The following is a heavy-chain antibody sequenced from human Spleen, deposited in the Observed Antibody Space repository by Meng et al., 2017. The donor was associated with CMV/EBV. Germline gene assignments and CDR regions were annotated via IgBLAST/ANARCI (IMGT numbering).Heavy chain of an antibody. Sequence: GESLKISCAASGFSFSDYYMTWIRRAPGKGLEWVSYISKNGETRCYADSVKGRFTISRDNAKNSLYLQINGLRAEDTAIYYCARVDRLTVTTDFDYWGQGTLVTVSS. CDR3: ARVDRLTVTTDFDY. D-gene: IGHD4-17*01. CDR2: ISKNGETR. V-gene: IGHV3-11*04. CDR1: GFSFSDYY. J-gene: IGHJ4*02.